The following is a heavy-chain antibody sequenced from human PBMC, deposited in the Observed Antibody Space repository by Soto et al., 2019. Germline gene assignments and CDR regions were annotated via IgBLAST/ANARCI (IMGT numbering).Heavy chain of an antibody. CDR3: ARDTSFYFGY. Sequence: VNGDRKVAKYAKIIDRVTRGRQAPGQGLEWVGWITPYNGNTNYGQNFQGRVTMTADTSTSTAYMELGSLTTDDTAVYCCARDTSFYFGYLAQRTRVTVSS. V-gene: IGHV1-18*01. D-gene: IGHD2-2*01. CDR2: ITPYNGNT. J-gene: IGHJ4*02. CDR1: KYAKIIDR.